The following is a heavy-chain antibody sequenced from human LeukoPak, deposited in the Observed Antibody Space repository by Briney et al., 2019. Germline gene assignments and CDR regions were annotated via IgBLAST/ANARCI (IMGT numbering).Heavy chain of an antibody. J-gene: IGHJ5*02. CDR3: ARSGYCSGGSCYNRGNWFDP. CDR2: MNPNSGNT. V-gene: IGHV1-8*01. CDR1: GYTFTSYD. Sequence: ASVTVSCKASGYTFTSYDINWVRQATGQGLEWMGWMNPNSGNTGYAQKFQGRVTMTRNTSISTAYMELSSLRSEDTAVYYCARSGYCSGGSCYNRGNWFDPWGQGTLVTVSS. D-gene: IGHD2-15*01.